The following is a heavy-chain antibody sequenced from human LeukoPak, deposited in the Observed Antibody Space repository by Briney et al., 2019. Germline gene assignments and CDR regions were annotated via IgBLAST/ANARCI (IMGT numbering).Heavy chain of an antibody. Sequence: SETLSLTCTVSGYSISSGYYWGWIRQPPGKGLEWIGSIYHSGSTYYNPSLKSRVTISLDTSKNQFSLKLSSVTAADTAVYYCARDIYSSGWYGYFDPWGRGTLVTVSS. CDR3: ARDIYSSGWYGYFDP. CDR2: IYHSGST. D-gene: IGHD6-19*01. J-gene: IGHJ2*01. V-gene: IGHV4-38-2*02. CDR1: GYSISSGYY.